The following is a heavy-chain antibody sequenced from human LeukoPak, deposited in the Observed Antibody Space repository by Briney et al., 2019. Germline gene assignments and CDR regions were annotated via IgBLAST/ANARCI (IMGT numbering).Heavy chain of an antibody. CDR3: ARGKPYDFWSGPPLL. Sequence: PGGSLRLSCAASGFTFSSYEMNWFRQAPGKGLEWVSYISSSGSTIYYADSVKGRFTISRDNAKNSLYLQMNSLRAEDTAVYYCARGKPYDFWSGPPLLWGQGTLVTVSS. CDR2: ISSSGSTI. CDR1: GFTFSSYE. V-gene: IGHV3-48*03. D-gene: IGHD3-3*01. J-gene: IGHJ4*02.